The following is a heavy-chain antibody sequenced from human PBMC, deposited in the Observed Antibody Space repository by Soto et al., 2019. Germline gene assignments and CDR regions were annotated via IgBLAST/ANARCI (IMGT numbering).Heavy chain of an antibody. CDR2: IWYDGSNK. D-gene: IGHD4-4*01. J-gene: IGHJ5*02. CDR1: GFTFSSYG. Sequence: QVPLVESGGGVVQPGRSLRLSCAASGFTFSSYGMHWVRQAPGKGLEWVAVIWYDGSNKYYADSVKGRFTISRDNSKNTLYLQMNSLRAEDTAVYYCAKGATVTTRGWFDPWGQGTLVTVSS. CDR3: AKGATVTTRGWFDP. V-gene: IGHV3-33*06.